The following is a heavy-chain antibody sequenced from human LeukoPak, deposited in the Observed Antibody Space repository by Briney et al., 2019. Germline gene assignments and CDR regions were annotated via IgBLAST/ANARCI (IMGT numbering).Heavy chain of an antibody. D-gene: IGHD6-19*01. V-gene: IGHV3-74*01. CDR2: INNDGSST. J-gene: IGHJ4*02. CDR1: GFTFSFYW. CDR3: ARDLSIAVAGNGDY. Sequence: RGSLRLSCAASGFTFSFYWMHWVRQAPGKGLVWVSRINNDGSSTNYADSVKGRFTISRDNAKNTLYLQMNSLRAEDTAVYYCARDLSIAVAGNGDYWGQGTLVTVSS.